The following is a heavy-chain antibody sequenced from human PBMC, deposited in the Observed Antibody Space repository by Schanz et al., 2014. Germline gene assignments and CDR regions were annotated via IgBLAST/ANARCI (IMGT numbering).Heavy chain of an antibody. CDR1: GYSFTEYF. J-gene: IGHJ4*02. D-gene: IGHD3-10*01. CDR2: INPNSGET. Sequence: QVQLVQSGPAVKKPGASMKVSCLASGYSFTEYFLHWVRQAPGQGLEWMGWINPNSGETNYEQKFKGRVTLTSDTSISTAFMELSGLTSDDTALYYCTKGMDSYVSGSDHWGQGTLVTVSS. CDR3: TKGMDSYVSGSDH. V-gene: IGHV1-2*02.